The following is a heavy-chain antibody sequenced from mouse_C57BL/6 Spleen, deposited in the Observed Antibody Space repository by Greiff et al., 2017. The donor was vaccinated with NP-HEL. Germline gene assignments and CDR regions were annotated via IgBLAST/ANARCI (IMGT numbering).Heavy chain of an antibody. Sequence: EVQLQQSGPELVKPGASVKISCKASGYTFTDYYMNWVKQSHGKSLEWIGDINPNNGGTSYNQKFKGKATLTVDKSSSTAYMELRSLTSEDSAVYYCARSIYDGYYSYYAMDYWGQGTSVTVSS. CDR3: ARSIYDGYYSYYAMDY. D-gene: IGHD2-3*01. CDR2: INPNNGGT. V-gene: IGHV1-26*01. J-gene: IGHJ4*01. CDR1: GYTFTDYY.